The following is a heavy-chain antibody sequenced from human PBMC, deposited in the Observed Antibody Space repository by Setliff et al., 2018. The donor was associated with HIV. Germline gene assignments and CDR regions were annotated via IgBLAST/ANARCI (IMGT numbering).Heavy chain of an antibody. V-gene: IGHV4-38-2*02. J-gene: IGHJ4*02. CDR3: AGGPAANRYSSSSSLFDY. D-gene: IGHD6-6*01. CDR1: GGSISSGYY. Sequence: SETLSLTCTVSGGSISSGYYWGWIRQPPGKGLEWIGSIYHSGSTYYNPSLKSRVTISVDTSKNQFSLKLSSVTAADTAVYYCAGGPAANRYSSSSSLFDYWGQGTLVTVSS. CDR2: IYHSGST.